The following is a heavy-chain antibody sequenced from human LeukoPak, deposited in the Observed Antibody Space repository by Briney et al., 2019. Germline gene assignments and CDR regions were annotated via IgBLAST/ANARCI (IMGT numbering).Heavy chain of an antibody. CDR3: AKDNSPKVYCSGGSCYSDY. D-gene: IGHD2-15*01. CDR1: GFTFSSYA. Sequence: GGSLRLSCAASGFTFSSYAMSWVRQAPGKGLEWVSAISGRTGGTTYYADSVKGRFTVSRDNSRNTVYLQMNSLRAEDTAVYYCAKDNSPKVYCSGGSCYSDYWGQGTLVTVSS. CDR2: ISGRTGGTT. V-gene: IGHV3-23*01. J-gene: IGHJ4*02.